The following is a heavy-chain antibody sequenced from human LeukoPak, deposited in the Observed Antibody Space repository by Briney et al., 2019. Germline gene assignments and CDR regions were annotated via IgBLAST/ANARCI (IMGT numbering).Heavy chain of an antibody. CDR2: IVPDGSEK. CDR1: GFTFSSYW. D-gene: IGHD6-19*01. CDR3: AKAGSSGWFWGDY. Sequence: QAGGSLRLSCAASGFTFSSYWMTWVRQAPGKGLEWVANIVPDGSEKYYVDSVKGRFTISRDNSKNTLYLQMNSLRTDDTGTYYCAKAGSSGWFWGDYWGQGTLVTVSS. V-gene: IGHV3-7*01. J-gene: IGHJ4*02.